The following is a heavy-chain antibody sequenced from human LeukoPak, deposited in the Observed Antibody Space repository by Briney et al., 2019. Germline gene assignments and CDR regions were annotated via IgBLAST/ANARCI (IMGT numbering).Heavy chain of an antibody. J-gene: IGHJ4*02. CDR2: ISGSGGST. CDR3: ANSLDYGGKKYFDY. Sequence: PGGSLRLSCAASGFTFSSYAMSWVRQATGKGLEWVSAISGSGGSTYYADSVKGRFTISRDNSKNTLYLQMNSLRAEDTAVYYCANSLDYGGKKYFDYWDQGTLVTVSS. V-gene: IGHV3-23*01. D-gene: IGHD4-23*01. CDR1: GFTFSSYA.